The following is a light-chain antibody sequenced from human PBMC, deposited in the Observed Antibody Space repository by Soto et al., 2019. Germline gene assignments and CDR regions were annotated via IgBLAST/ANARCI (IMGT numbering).Light chain of an antibody. CDR3: MQSLQTPYT. V-gene: IGKV2-28*01. J-gene: IGKJ2*01. Sequence: EIVMTQSPPSLTVTPGEPASISCSSSQRLLHSNGNIFLDWYLQKPGQSPQLLIYLGFNRASGVPDGVSGSGAGTDFTLKVSRVEAEDAGVYYCMQSLQTPYTFGQGTTLEIK. CDR2: LGF. CDR1: QRLLHSNGNIF.